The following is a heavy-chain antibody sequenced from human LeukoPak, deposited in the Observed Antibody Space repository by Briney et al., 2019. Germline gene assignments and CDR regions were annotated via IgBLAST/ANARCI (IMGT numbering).Heavy chain of an antibody. Sequence: GASVKVSCKASGYTFTSYDINWVRQATGRGLEWMGWMNPNSGNTGYAQKFQGRVTMTRNTSISTAYMELSSLRSEDTAVYYCARALLRFGPNWFDPWGQGTLVTVSS. CDR3: ARALLRFGPNWFDP. CDR1: GYTFTSYD. D-gene: IGHD3-3*01. J-gene: IGHJ5*02. V-gene: IGHV1-8*01. CDR2: MNPNSGNT.